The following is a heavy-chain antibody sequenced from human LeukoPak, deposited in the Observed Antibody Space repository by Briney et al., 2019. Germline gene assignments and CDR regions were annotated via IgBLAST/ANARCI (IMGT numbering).Heavy chain of an antibody. CDR2: ISGGGGNI. CDR3: AKNSVFLLVNNCDIDV. D-gene: IGHD1-20*01. CDR1: GFTFSNYG. J-gene: IGHJ6*03. V-gene: IGHV3-23*01. Sequence: GGSLRLSCAVSGFTFSNYGMSWVRQAPGKGPEWVSGISGGGGNIYYADSVTGRFTISRDNSKNTLYLRMTSLRVEDTAVYYCAKNSVFLLVNNCDIDVWGKGATVTVSS.